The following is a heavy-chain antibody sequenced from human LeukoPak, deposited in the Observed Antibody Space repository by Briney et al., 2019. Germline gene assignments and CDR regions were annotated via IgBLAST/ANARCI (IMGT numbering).Heavy chain of an antibody. CDR1: GGTFSSYA. Sequence: SVKVSCKASGGTFSSYAISWVRQAPGQGLEWMGRIIPILGIANYAQKFQGRVTITADKSTSTAYMELSSLRSEDTAVYYCARALGVTYYGMDVWGQGTRSPSP. CDR3: ARALGVTYYGMDV. D-gene: IGHD2-21*02. CDR2: IIPILGIA. J-gene: IGHJ6*02. V-gene: IGHV1-69*04.